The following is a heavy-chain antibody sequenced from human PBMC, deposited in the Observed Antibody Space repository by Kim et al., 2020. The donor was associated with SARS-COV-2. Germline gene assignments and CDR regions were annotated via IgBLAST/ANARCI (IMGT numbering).Heavy chain of an antibody. CDR2: ISGNGGST. Sequence: GGSLRLSCVASGFTFTNYAMAWVRQAPGKGLEWVSTISGNGGSTHYADSVKGRFTISRDNSKNTLYLQMNSLRAEDTAIYYCTKSPAWGQGTLGTVSS. CDR3: TKSPA. CDR1: GFTFTNYA. J-gene: IGHJ5*02. V-gene: IGHV3-23*01.